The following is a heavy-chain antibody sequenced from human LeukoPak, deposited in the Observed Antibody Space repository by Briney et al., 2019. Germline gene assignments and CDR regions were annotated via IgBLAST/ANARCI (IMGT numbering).Heavy chain of an antibody. CDR2: IIPIFGTA. D-gene: IGHD3-3*01. CDR1: GGTCSSYA. CDR3: ARDSITIFGVVTPRRFYFDY. V-gene: IGHV1-69*01. J-gene: IGHJ4*02. Sequence: SVKVPCKASGGTCSSYAISWVRQAPGQGLEWMGGIIPIFGTANYAQKFQGRVTITADESTSTAYMELSSLRSEDTAVYYCARDSITIFGVVTPRRFYFDYWGQGTLVTVSS.